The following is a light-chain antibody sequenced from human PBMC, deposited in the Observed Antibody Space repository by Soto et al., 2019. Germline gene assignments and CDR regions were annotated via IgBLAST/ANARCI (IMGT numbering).Light chain of an antibody. J-gene: IGKJ1*01. Sequence: EIVMTPSPATLSVSPAEIATLSCSASQSVSSYLAWYQQKPGQAPRLLICGVSMRADGIPDRFSGSGSGSEFTLTINRLEPEDFAVYYCQDFDSPQWKFGQGTKVDIK. CDR3: QDFDSPQWK. CDR1: QSVSSY. V-gene: IGKV3D-15*01. CDR2: GVS.